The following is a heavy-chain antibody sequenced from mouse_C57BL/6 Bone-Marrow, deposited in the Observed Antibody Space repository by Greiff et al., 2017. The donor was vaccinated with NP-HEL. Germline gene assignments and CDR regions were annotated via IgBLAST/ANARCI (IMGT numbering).Heavy chain of an antibody. D-gene: IGHD1-1*01. Sequence: QVQLKQPGAELVKPGASVKLSCKASGYTFTSYLMHWVKQRPGRGLEWIGRIDPNSDGTKYNEKFKSKATLTVDKPSSTAYMQLNSLTAEDSAVYYCARYYYGSSSFDYWGQGTTLTVSS. J-gene: IGHJ2*01. CDR1: GYTFTSYL. CDR2: IDPNSDGT. CDR3: ARYYYGSSSFDY. V-gene: IGHV1-72*01.